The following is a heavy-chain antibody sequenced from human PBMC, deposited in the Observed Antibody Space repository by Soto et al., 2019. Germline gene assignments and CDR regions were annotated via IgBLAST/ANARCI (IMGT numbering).Heavy chain of an antibody. J-gene: IGHJ4*02. CDR1: GGTFRNYP. Sequence: QVQLVQSGAEVKKPGSSVKVSCKASGGTFRNYPFSWVRQAPGQGLEWMGGIIPIVGIPNYAQKFQGRVIITADESTTTVHMELSSLRSEDTAVYYCARLLEFRDGYISYFDFWGQGTLVTVSS. V-gene: IGHV1-69*01. D-gene: IGHD1-1*01. CDR3: ARLLEFRDGYISYFDF. CDR2: IIPIVGIP.